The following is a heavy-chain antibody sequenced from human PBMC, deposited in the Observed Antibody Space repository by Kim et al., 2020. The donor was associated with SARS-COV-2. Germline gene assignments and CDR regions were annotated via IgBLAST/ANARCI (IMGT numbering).Heavy chain of an antibody. Sequence: GGSLRLSCAASGFTFSSYAMHWVRQAPGKGLEWVAVIWYDGSNKYYADSVKGRFTISRDNSKNTLYLQMNSLRAEDTAVYYCAKDCGYSGYDYYYGMDVWGQGTTVTVSS. CDR3: AKDCGYSGYDYYYGMDV. CDR2: IWYDGSNK. V-gene: IGHV3-33*06. D-gene: IGHD5-12*01. CDR1: GFTFSSYA. J-gene: IGHJ6*02.